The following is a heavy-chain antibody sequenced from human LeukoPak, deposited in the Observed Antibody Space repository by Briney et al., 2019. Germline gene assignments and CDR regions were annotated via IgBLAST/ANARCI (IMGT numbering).Heavy chain of an antibody. D-gene: IGHD2-8*01. J-gene: IGHJ4*02. CDR2: TYYRSKWYN. CDR3: ARDTVLMVYAMGEFDY. CDR1: GDSVSSNSAA. V-gene: IGHV6-1*01. Sequence: KPSQTLSLTCAISGDSVSSNSAAWNWIRHSPSRGLEWLGRTYYRSKWYNDYAVSVKSRITINPDTSKNQFSLQLKSVTPEDTAVYYCARDTVLMVYAMGEFDYWGQGTLVTVSS.